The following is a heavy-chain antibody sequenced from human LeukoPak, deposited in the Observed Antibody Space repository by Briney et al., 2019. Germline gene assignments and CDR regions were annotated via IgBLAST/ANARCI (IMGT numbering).Heavy chain of an antibody. CDR1: GFTFSSYA. Sequence: GGSLRLSCAASGFTFSSYAMSWVRQAPGKGLEWVSAISGSGGSTYYADSVKGRFTISRDNSKNTLYLQMNSLRAEDTAVYYYAKSGLAVAGSDYFDYWGQGTLVTVSS. CDR3: AKSGLAVAGSDYFDY. D-gene: IGHD6-13*01. CDR2: ISGSGGST. V-gene: IGHV3-23*01. J-gene: IGHJ4*02.